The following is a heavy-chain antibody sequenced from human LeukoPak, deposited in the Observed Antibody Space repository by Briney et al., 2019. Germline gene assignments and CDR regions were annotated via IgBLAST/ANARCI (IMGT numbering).Heavy chain of an antibody. V-gene: IGHV3-30*19. CDR2: ISYHGSNE. CDR1: GFTFSSYG. CDR3: ARVNSNNFDY. Sequence: PGRSLRLSCAASGFTFSSYGMHWVRQAPGKGLEWVAVISYHGSNEYYTDSVKGRFTISRDNSKNTLYLQMNSLRVEDTAVYYCARVNSNNFDYWGQGTLVTVSS. J-gene: IGHJ4*02. D-gene: IGHD1/OR15-1a*01.